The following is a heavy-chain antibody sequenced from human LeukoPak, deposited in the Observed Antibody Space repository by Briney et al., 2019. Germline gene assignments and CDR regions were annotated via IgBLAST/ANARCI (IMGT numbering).Heavy chain of an antibody. V-gene: IGHV4-4*02. CDR1: GGSSITSSNW. CDR2: IYHSGST. D-gene: IGHD6-13*01. J-gene: IGHJ5*02. Sequence: SETLSLTCAVSGGSSITSSNWWSWVRQPPGKGLEWIGEIYHSGSTNYNPSLKSRVTISVDKSKNQFSLKLSSVTAADTAVYYCAREGRGGSSWYPNWFDPWGQGTLVTVSS. CDR3: AREGRGGSSWYPNWFDP.